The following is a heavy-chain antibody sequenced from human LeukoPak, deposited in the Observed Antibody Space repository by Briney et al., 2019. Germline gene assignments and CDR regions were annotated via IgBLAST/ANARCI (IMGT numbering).Heavy chain of an antibody. V-gene: IGHV4-59*08. CDR3: ARHFTYYYDSSGYPRDAFDI. CDR2: IYYSGST. Sequence: SETLSLTCTVSGGSTSGYYWSWIRQSPGKELVWIGYIYYSGSTNYNPSLKSRVTISLDMSKNQVSMKLSSVTAADTALYYCARHFTYYYDSSGYPRDAFDIWGQGTMVTVSS. D-gene: IGHD3-22*01. J-gene: IGHJ3*02. CDR1: GGSTSGYY.